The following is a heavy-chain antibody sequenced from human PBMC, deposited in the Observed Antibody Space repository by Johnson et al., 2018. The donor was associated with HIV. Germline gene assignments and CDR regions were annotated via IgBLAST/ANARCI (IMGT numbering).Heavy chain of an antibody. J-gene: IGHJ3*02. CDR2: ISSSGSTI. CDR3: AKESETYGGNIGFQHAFDI. CDR1: GFTFSDHY. Sequence: VQLVESGGGLVKPGGSLRLSCAGSGFTFSDHYMSWVRQAPGKGLEWVSYISSSGSTIYYADSVKGRFTISRDNAKNSLYLQMNSLRAEDTAIYYCAKESETYGGNIGFQHAFDIWGQGTMVTVSS. V-gene: IGHV3-11*01. D-gene: IGHD4-23*01.